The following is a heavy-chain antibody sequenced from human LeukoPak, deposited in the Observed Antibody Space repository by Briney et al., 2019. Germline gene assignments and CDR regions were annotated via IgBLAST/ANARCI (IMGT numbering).Heavy chain of an antibody. CDR2: ITGHSRYT. Sequence: PGGSLRLSCSPSGFTFSNFAMSWVRQAPGKGLEWVSSITGHSRYTYLVDSLKGRTSISRDNVKNTVYQEMISLRPEDTAVYYCARHTRFVNLVSPMDVWGQGTTVTVA. V-gene: IGHV3-23*01. CDR3: ARHTRFVNLVSPMDV. CDR1: GFTFSNFA. J-gene: IGHJ6*02. D-gene: IGHD3-10*01.